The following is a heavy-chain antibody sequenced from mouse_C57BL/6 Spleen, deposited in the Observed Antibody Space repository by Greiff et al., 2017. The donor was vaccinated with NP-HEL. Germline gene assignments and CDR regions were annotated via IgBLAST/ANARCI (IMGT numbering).Heavy chain of an antibody. J-gene: IGHJ2*01. CDR2: INPNNGGT. CDR1: GYTFTDYN. Sequence: EVKLMESGPELVKPGASVKIPCKASGYTFTDYNMDWVKQSHGKSLEWIGDINPNNGGTIYNQKFKGKATLTVDKSSSTAYMELRSLTSEDTAVYYCARSYYGNLYFDYWGQGTTLTVSS. D-gene: IGHD2-10*01. V-gene: IGHV1-18*01. CDR3: ARSYYGNLYFDY.